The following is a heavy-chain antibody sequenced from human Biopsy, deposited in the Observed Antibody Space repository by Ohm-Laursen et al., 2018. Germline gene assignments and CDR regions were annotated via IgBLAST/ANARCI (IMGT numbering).Heavy chain of an antibody. D-gene: IGHD2-15*01. Sequence: AASVKVSCKASGYTFTDYFLHWVRQAPGQGLEWMGWIDPDSGRTSFGQNFQGRVTMTSDTSTGTAYLELTRLRSDDTAVYYCARDPYCSGGNCYSPLDHWGQGTLVTVSA. V-gene: IGHV1-2*02. J-gene: IGHJ4*02. CDR3: ARDPYCSGGNCYSPLDH. CDR2: IDPDSGRT. CDR1: GYTFTDYF.